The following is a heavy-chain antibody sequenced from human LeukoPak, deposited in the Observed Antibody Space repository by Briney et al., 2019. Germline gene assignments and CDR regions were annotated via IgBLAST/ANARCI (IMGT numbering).Heavy chain of an antibody. J-gene: IGHJ6*03. CDR1: GGSISIYY. V-gene: IGHV4-4*07. CDR2: IFTSGIT. CDR3: ARETSGTYYNPLGYMDV. Sequence: SETLSLTCTVSGGSISIYYWNWIRQPAGKGLEWIGRIFTSGITNYNPSLKSRVTMSVDTSKNQFSLNLSSVIAADTAIYYCARETSGTYYNPLGYMDVWGKGTSVTVSS. D-gene: IGHD3-10*01.